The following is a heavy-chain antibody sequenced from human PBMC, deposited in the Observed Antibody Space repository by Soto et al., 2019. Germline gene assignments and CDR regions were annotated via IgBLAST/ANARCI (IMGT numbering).Heavy chain of an antibody. CDR1: GGSISSSSYY. CDR3: ASPPYCGGDCSDY. CDR2: IYYSGST. V-gene: IGHV4-39*01. Sequence: LSLTCTVSGGSISSSSYYWGWIRQPPGKGLEWIGSIYYSGSTYYNPSLKSRVTISVDTSKNQFSLKLSSVTAADTAVYYCASPPYCGGDCSDYWGQGTLVTVSS. J-gene: IGHJ4*02. D-gene: IGHD2-21*01.